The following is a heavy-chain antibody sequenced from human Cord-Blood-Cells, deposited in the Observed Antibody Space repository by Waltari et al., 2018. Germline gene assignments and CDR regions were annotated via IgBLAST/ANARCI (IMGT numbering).Heavy chain of an antibody. V-gene: IGHV4-34*01. CDR2: INHSGST. J-gene: IGHJ6*02. CDR3: ARGGSVAGNHYYYGMDV. D-gene: IGHD6-19*01. Sequence: QVQLQQWGAGLLKPSETLSLTCAVYGGSFSGYYWSWIRQPPGKGLEWIGEINHSGSTNDHPSLKSRVTISVDTSKNQFSLKLSSVTAADTAVYYCARGGSVAGNHYYYGMDVWGQGTTVTVSS. CDR1: GGSFSGYY.